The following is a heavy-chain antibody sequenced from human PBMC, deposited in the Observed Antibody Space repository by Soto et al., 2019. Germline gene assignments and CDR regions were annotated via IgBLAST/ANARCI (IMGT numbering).Heavy chain of an antibody. V-gene: IGHV3-30*18. Sequence: QVQLVESGGGVVQPGRSLRLSCAASGFTFSSYGMHWVRQAPGKGLEWVAVISYDGSNKYYADSVKCRVTISRDNSKNTLYLQMNSLRAEDTAVYYCAKEVWSGPMDVWGQGTMVTVSS. J-gene: IGHJ6*02. CDR1: GFTFSSYG. D-gene: IGHD3-3*01. CDR3: AKEVWSGPMDV. CDR2: ISYDGSNK.